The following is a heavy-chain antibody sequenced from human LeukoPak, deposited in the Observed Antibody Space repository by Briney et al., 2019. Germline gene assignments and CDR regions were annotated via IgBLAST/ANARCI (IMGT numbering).Heavy chain of an antibody. J-gene: IGHJ4*02. CDR1: GGTFSSYA. D-gene: IGHD6-6*01. CDR2: INTNTGNP. V-gene: IGHV7-4-1*02. CDR3: ARDRSSSSYYFDY. Sequence: ASVKVSCKASGGTFSSYAISWVRQAPGQGLEWMGWINTNTGNPTYAQGFTGRFVFSLDTSVSTAYLQISSLKAEDTAVYYCARDRSSSSYYFDYWGQGTLVTVSS.